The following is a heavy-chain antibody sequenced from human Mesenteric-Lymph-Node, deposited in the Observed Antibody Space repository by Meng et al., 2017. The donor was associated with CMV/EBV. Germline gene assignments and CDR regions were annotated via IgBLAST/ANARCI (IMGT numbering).Heavy chain of an antibody. CDR3: ATDRTSNLGY. Sequence: SCNVFRSTFPAAYMHWVRQAPMRGLEWMGLVDPADGGPRSAAKFQGRLTILAETSIDTSYMQLSSLRSEDTAVYYCATDRTSNLGYWGQGTLVTVSS. CDR1: RSTFPAAY. V-gene: IGHV1-69-2*01. CDR2: VDPADGGP. J-gene: IGHJ4*02. D-gene: IGHD2-2*01.